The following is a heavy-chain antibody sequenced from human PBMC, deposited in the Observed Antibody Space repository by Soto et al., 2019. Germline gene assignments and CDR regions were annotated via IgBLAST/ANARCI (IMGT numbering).Heavy chain of an antibody. D-gene: IGHD2-8*02. V-gene: IGHV3-48*02. CDR1: GFTFSDYS. CDR3: VRDGCTGGVCFLRY. CDR2: ISSSASSI. J-gene: IGHJ4*02. Sequence: GGSLRLSCAASGFTFSDYSMIWVRQAPGKGLEWVSYISSSASSIYYAASLKGRFTIFRDNARDSLYLQMNSLKDEDTAVYYCVRDGCTGGVCFLRYWGQGTLVTVSS.